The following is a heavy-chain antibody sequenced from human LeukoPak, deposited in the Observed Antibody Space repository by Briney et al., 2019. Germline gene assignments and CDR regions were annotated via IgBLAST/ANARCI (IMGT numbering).Heavy chain of an antibody. V-gene: IGHV4-61*08. Sequence: SQTLSLTCAVSGGSISSGGYSWSWIRQPPGKGLEWIGYIYYSGSTNYNPSLKSRVTISVDTSKNQFSLKLSSVTAADTAVYYCARDQGAAAGTTWFDPWGQGTLVTVSS. CDR1: GGSISSGGYS. D-gene: IGHD6-13*01. CDR2: IYYSGST. J-gene: IGHJ5*02. CDR3: ARDQGAAAGTTWFDP.